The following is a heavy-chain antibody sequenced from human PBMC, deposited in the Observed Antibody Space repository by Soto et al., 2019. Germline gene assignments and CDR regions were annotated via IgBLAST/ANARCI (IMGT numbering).Heavy chain of an antibody. D-gene: IGHD3-3*01. V-gene: IGHV4-31*03. CDR3: AGRFWSVEVTFDY. Sequence: QVQLQESGPGLVKPSQTLSLTCTVSGGSISSGGYYWSWIRQHPGKGLAWIGYIYYSGSTYYNPALKSRVTISVDTSKNQSSLKLSSVTAADTAVYYCAGRFWSVEVTFDYWGQGTLVTVSS. CDR2: IYYSGST. CDR1: GGSISSGGYY. J-gene: IGHJ4*02.